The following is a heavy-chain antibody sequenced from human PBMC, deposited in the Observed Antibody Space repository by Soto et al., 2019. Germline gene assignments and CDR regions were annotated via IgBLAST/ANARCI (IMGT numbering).Heavy chain of an antibody. CDR1: GGSISSSNW. CDR2: IYHSGST. Sequence: SETLSLTCAVSGGSISSSNWRSWVRQPPGKGLEWIGEIYHSGSTNYNPSLKSRVTISVDKSKNQFSLKLSSVTAADTAVYYCARSPDSSGYYPRWYYYGMDVWGQGTTVTVSS. CDR3: ARSPDSSGYYPRWYYYGMDV. D-gene: IGHD3-22*01. V-gene: IGHV4-4*02. J-gene: IGHJ6*02.